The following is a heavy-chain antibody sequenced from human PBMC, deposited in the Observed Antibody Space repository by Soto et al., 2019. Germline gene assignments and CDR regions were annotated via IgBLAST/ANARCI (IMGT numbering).Heavy chain of an antibody. CDR3: TRTSAASKNYYGMDV. CDR2: IYPGDSDT. CDR1: GYSFTSYW. D-gene: IGHD6-13*01. Sequence: GESLKISCKGSGYSFTSYWIGWVRQMPGKGLEWMGIIYPGDSDTRYSPSFQGQVTISADKSISTAYLQWSSLKASDTAMYYCTRTSAASKNYYGMDVWGQGTTVTVS. J-gene: IGHJ6*02. V-gene: IGHV5-51*01.